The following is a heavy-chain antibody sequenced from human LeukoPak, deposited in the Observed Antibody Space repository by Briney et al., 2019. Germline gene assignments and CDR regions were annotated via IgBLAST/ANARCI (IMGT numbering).Heavy chain of an antibody. V-gene: IGHV3-30*01. CDR3: ARVRDSSGWYELDY. CDR2: ISYDGSNK. CDR1: GFTFSSYA. Sequence: PGGSLRLSCAASGFTFSSYAMHWVRQAPGKGLEWVAVISYDGSNKYYADSVKGRFTISRGNSKNTLYLQMNSLRAEDTAVYYCARVRDSSGWYELDYWGQGTLVTVSS. D-gene: IGHD6-19*01. J-gene: IGHJ4*02.